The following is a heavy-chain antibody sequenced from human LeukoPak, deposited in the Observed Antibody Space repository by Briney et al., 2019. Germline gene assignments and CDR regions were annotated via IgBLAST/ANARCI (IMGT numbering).Heavy chain of an antibody. V-gene: IGHV1-46*03. J-gene: IGHJ4*02. CDR3: ARSNGVGSDFDY. CDR2: IKSSGGST. D-gene: IGHD2-8*01. CDR1: GYTFTSYY. Sequence: ASVKVSCKASGYTFTSYYMHWVRQAPGQGLEWMGIIKSSGGSTSYAQKFQGRVTMTRDTSTSTVYMELSSLRSEDTAVYYCARSNGVGSDFDYWGQGTLVTVSS.